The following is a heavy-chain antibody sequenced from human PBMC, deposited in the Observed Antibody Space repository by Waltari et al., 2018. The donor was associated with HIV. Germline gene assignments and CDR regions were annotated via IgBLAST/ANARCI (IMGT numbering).Heavy chain of an antibody. D-gene: IGHD6-6*01. Sequence: QVQLVQSGAEVKKPGASVKVSCKASGYTFTGYYMHWVRQASGQGLEWMGWINPNSGGTNEAQKFQGRVTMTRDTSISTAYMELSRLRSDDTAVYYGATAVYSSSSAGSIDYWGQGTLVTVSS. CDR2: INPNSGGT. J-gene: IGHJ4*02. CDR3: ATAVYSSSSAGSIDY. CDR1: GYTFTGYY. V-gene: IGHV1-2*02.